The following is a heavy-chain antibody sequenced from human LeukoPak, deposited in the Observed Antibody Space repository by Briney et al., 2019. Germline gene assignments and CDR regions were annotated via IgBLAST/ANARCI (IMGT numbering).Heavy chain of an antibody. CDR1: GYTFTGHY. D-gene: IGHD3-22*01. V-gene: IGHV1-2*02. J-gene: IGHJ4*02. CDR3: ARAMDSSGHNYVTFDY. CDR2: INPSGGVT. Sequence: ASVKVSCKASGYTFTGHYIHWVRQAPGQGLEWMGWINPSGGVTNYAQNIQGRVTMTRDTSISTAYMELSGLRSDDTAVYYCARAMDSSGHNYVTFDYWGQGALATVSS.